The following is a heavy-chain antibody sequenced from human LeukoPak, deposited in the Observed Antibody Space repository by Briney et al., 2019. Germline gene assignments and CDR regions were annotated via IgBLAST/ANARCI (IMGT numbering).Heavy chain of an antibody. Sequence: SETLSLTCTASGGSVSSGSYYWSWIRQPPGKGLEWIGYIYYSGSTNYNPSLKSRVTISVDTSKNQFSLKLSSVTAADTAVYYCARDRLLWFGELSYGMDVWGKGTTVTVSS. CDR1: GGSVSSGSYY. CDR2: IYYSGST. J-gene: IGHJ6*04. V-gene: IGHV4-61*01. CDR3: ARDRLLWFGELSYGMDV. D-gene: IGHD3-10*01.